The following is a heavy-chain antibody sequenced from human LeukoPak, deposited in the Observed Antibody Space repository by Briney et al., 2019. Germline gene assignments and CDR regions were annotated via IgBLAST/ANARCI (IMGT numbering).Heavy chain of an antibody. J-gene: IGHJ4*02. CDR1: GYTFTGYY. CDR3: ARVSRGVVVVPAAIPTYYFDY. D-gene: IGHD2-2*01. CDR2: INPNSGGT. Sequence: ASVKVSCKASGYTFTGYYMHWVRQAPGQALEWMGWINPNSGGTNYAQKFQGRVTMTRDTSISTAYMELSRLRSDDTAVYYCARVSRGVVVVPAAIPTYYFDYWGQGTLVTVSS. V-gene: IGHV1-2*02.